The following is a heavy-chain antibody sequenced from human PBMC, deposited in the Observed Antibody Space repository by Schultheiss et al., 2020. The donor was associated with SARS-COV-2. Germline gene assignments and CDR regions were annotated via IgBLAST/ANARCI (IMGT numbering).Heavy chain of an antibody. Sequence: GGSLRLSCAASGFTFSSYWMHWVRQAPGKGLVWVSRINSDGSSTSYADSVKGRFTISRDNAKNTLYLQMNSLRAEDTAVYYCARGGDIVVVPAATGPYYYGMDVWGQGTTVTVSS. CDR2: INSDGSST. CDR3: ARGGDIVVVPAATGPYYYGMDV. CDR1: GFTFSSYW. V-gene: IGHV3-74*01. J-gene: IGHJ6*02. D-gene: IGHD2-2*01.